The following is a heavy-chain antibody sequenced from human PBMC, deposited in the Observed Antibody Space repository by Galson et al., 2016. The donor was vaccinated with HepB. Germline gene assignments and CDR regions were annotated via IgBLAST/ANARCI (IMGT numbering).Heavy chain of an antibody. CDR2: IRSKAYGGTT. J-gene: IGHJ3*01. CDR1: GFTFDDYA. Sequence: SLRLSCAASGFTFDDYAMTWFRQAPGQGLEWVGMIRSKAYGGTTGYAAFVKGTFSISRDDSKSIAYLQMSSLKTEDTAVYYCTRGGADGKAFDLWGQGTMVSVSS. V-gene: IGHV3-49*03. D-gene: IGHD4-23*01. CDR3: TRGGADGKAFDL.